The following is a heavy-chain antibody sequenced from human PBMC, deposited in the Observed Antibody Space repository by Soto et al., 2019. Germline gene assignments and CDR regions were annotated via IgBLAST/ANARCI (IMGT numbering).Heavy chain of an antibody. CDR1: GYSFTSYW. CDR3: ARGWELAPKGLDGAFDI. CDR2: IYPGDSDT. D-gene: IGHD1-26*01. V-gene: IGHV5-51*01. Sequence: GESLKISCKGSGYSFTSYWIGWVRQMPGKGLEWMGIIYPGDSDTRYSPSFQGQVTISADKSISTACLQWSSLKASDTAMYYGARGWELAPKGLDGAFDIWGQGTMVTVSS. J-gene: IGHJ3*02.